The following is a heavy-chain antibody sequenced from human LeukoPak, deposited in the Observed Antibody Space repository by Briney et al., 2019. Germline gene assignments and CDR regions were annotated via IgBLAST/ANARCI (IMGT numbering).Heavy chain of an antibody. V-gene: IGHV3-30*18. J-gene: IGHJ4*02. CDR2: ISYDGSNK. D-gene: IGHD5-12*01. CDR1: GFTFSSYG. Sequence: PGGSLRLSCAASGFTFSSYGMHWVRQAPGKGLEWVAVISYDGSNKYYADSVKGRFTISRDNSKNTLYLQMNGLRAEDTAVYYCAKVPRDIVATNGFDYWGQGTLVTVSS. CDR3: AKVPRDIVATNGFDY.